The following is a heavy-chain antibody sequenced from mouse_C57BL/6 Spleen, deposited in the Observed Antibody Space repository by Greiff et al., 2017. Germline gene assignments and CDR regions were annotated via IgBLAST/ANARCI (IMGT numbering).Heavy chain of an antibody. Sequence: VQLQQSGAELVKPGASVQISCKASGYAFSSYWMNWVKQRPGKGLEWIGQIYPGDGSTNYNGKFKGKATLTVDKASSTAYIQLSSLTSEDSAVYYCARSVDRSGYQFAYWGQGTLVTVSA. V-gene: IGHV1-80*01. CDR2: IYPGDGST. CDR1: GYAFSSYW. CDR3: ARSVDRSGYQFAY. J-gene: IGHJ3*01. D-gene: IGHD3-2*02.